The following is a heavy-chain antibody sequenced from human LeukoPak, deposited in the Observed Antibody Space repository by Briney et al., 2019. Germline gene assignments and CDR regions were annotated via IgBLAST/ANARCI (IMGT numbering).Heavy chain of an antibody. CDR3: AKGPAYDIVVAPAAKEFDY. Sequence: PGGSLRLSCAASGFTFSSYGMHWVRQAPGKGLEWVAVISYDGSNKYYADSVKGRFTISRDNSKNTLYLQMNSLRAEDTAVYYCAKGPAYDIVVAPAAKEFDYWGQGTLVTVSS. D-gene: IGHD2-2*01. CDR1: GFTFSSYG. J-gene: IGHJ4*02. V-gene: IGHV3-30*18. CDR2: ISYDGSNK.